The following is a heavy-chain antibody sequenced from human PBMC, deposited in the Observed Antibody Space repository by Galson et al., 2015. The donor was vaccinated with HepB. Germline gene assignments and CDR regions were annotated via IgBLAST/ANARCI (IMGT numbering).Heavy chain of an antibody. CDR1: GFSLSTSGVG. CDR2: IYWDDDK. D-gene: IGHD6-19*01. J-gene: IGHJ2*01. V-gene: IGHV2-5*02. Sequence: PALVKPTQTLTLTCTFSGFSLSTSGVGVGWIRQPPGKALEWLALIYWDDDKRYSPSLKSRLTITKDTSKNQVVLTMTNMDPVDTATYYCAHSRTGYSSGWRPYWYFDLWGRGTLVTVSS. CDR3: AHSRTGYSSGWRPYWYFDL.